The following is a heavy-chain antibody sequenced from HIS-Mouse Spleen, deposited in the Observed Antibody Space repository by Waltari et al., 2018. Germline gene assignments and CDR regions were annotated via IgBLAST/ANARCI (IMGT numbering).Heavy chain of an antibody. D-gene: IGHD1-26*01. V-gene: IGHV4-34*01. Sequence: QVQLQQWGAGLLKPSETLSLTCAVYGGSFSGYYWSWIRKPPGKGLDWIGEINHSGSTNYNPSLKSRVTISVDTSKNQFSLKLSSVTAADTAVYYCARMGPASGSYGDYWGQGTLVTVSS. J-gene: IGHJ4*02. CDR3: ARMGPASGSYGDY. CDR1: GGSFSGYY. CDR2: INHSGST.